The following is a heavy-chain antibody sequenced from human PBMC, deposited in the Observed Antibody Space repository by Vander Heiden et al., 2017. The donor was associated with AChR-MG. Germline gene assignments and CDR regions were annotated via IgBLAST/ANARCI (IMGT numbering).Heavy chain of an antibody. J-gene: IGHJ6*02. Sequence: EVQLVETGGGLIQPGGSLRLSCAASGFTVSSNYMSWVRQAPGKGLEWVSVIYSGGSTYYADSVKGRFTISRDNSKNTLYLQMNSLRAEDTAVYYCARDSGYSYGYYYYGMDVWGQGTTVTVSS. CDR2: IYSGGST. CDR3: ARDSGYSYGYYYYGMDV. CDR1: GFTVSSNY. V-gene: IGHV3-53*02. D-gene: IGHD5-18*01.